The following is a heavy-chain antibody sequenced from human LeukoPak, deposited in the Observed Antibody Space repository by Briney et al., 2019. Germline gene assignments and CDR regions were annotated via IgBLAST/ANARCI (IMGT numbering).Heavy chain of an antibody. Sequence: SQTLSLTCTVSGGSISSGDYYWSWIRQPPGKGLEWIGYIYYSGSTYYNPSLKSRVTISVDTSKNQFSLKLSSVTAADTAVYYCARGRFDYGLEMDVWGKGTTVTVSS. CDR1: GGSISSGDYY. CDR3: ARGRFDYGLEMDV. J-gene: IGHJ6*04. V-gene: IGHV4-30-4*08. D-gene: IGHD4-17*01. CDR2: IYYSGST.